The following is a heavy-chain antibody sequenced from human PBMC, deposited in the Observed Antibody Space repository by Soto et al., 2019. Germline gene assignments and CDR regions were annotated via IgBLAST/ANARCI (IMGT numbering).Heavy chain of an antibody. CDR3: AKLGSGYYTGLYFDY. J-gene: IGHJ4*02. Sequence: LRLSCAASGFTFGDYWMSWVRQPPGKGLEWVAHMKKDGSEKYYVDSVKGRFTVSRDNTKNSLYLQMNSLRAEDTAVYYCAKLGSGYYTGLYFDYWGPGTLVTVSS. CDR2: MKKDGSEK. CDR1: GFTFGDYW. D-gene: IGHD3-3*01. V-gene: IGHV3-7*03.